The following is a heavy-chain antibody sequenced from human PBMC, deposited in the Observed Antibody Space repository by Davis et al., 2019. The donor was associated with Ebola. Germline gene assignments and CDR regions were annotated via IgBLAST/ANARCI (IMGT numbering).Heavy chain of an antibody. Sequence: GESLKISCAASGFTFSSYSMNWVRQAPGKGLEWVSYISSSSSTIYYADSVKGRFTISRDNAKNSLYLQMNSLRDEDTAVYYCARGSTYYDSSGYLPSDAFDIWGQGTMVTVSS. CDR1: GFTFSSYS. D-gene: IGHD3-22*01. CDR2: ISSSSSTI. V-gene: IGHV3-48*02. J-gene: IGHJ3*02. CDR3: ARGSTYYDSSGYLPSDAFDI.